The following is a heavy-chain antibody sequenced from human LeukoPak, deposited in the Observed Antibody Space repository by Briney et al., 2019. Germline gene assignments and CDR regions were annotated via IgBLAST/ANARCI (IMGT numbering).Heavy chain of an antibody. V-gene: IGHV5-51*01. Sequence: GESLKISGKGSGYSFTNYWIGWVRQMPGKGPEWMGIIYPGDSDTRYSPSFQGQVTISVDKSISTAYLQWSSLKASDSAMYYCARRGEGKHLDYWGQGTLVTVSS. D-gene: IGHD3-10*01. CDR1: GYSFTNYW. CDR3: ARRGEGKHLDY. CDR2: IYPGDSDT. J-gene: IGHJ4*02.